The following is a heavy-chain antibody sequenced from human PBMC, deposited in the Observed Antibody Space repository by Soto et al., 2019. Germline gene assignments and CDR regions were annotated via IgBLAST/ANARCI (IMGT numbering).Heavy chain of an antibody. Sequence: LRLSCAASGFTFSSYSMNWVRQAPGKGLEWVSSISSSSSYIYYADSVKGRFTISRDNAKNSLYLQMNSLRAEDTAVYYCARDFELLGAFDIWGQGTMVTVSS. J-gene: IGHJ3*02. CDR2: ISSSSSYI. D-gene: IGHD1-26*01. CDR1: GFTFSSYS. V-gene: IGHV3-21*01. CDR3: ARDFELLGAFDI.